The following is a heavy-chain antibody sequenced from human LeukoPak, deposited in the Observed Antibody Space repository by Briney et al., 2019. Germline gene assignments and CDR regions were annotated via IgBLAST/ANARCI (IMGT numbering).Heavy chain of an antibody. Sequence: SETLSLTCTVSGYSISSGYLWGWIRQPPGKGLEWIGSIDGSGTSYYNPSLKSRVTISVDTSRNQFSLKLSSVTAADTAVYYCARLHYGGNYGYYYYYMDVWGKGTTVTISS. CDR1: GYSISSGYL. D-gene: IGHD4-23*01. J-gene: IGHJ6*03. V-gene: IGHV4-38-2*02. CDR3: ARLHYGGNYGYYYYYMDV. CDR2: IDGSGTS.